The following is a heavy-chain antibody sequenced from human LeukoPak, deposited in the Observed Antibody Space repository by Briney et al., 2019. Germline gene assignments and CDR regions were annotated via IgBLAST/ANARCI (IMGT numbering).Heavy chain of an antibody. CDR2: IKQDGSEK. D-gene: IGHD6-19*01. V-gene: IGHV3-7*01. Sequence: GGSLRLSCAASGFTFSSYWMSWVRQAPGKGLEWVANIKQDGSEKYYVDSVKGRFTISRDNAKNALYLQMNSLRAEDTAVYYRARTYSSGWPFDYWGQGTLVTVSS. CDR3: ARTYSSGWPFDY. J-gene: IGHJ4*02. CDR1: GFTFSSYW.